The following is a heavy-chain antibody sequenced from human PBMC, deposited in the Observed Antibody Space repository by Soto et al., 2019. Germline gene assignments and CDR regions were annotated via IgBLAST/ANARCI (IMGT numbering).Heavy chain of an antibody. CDR3: TREPTTIFGVLIISGQYYDY. CDR1: GFTLGDYA. V-gene: IGHV3-49*05. D-gene: IGHD3-3*01. CDR2: IRTKADGGTT. Sequence: EVHLVESGGGLVKPGRSLRLSCTVSGFTLGDYAMSWFRQAPGKGLEWVGFIRTKADGGTTEYAASVKGRFTISRDDSKSIAYLQMNSLNTEDTAVYYCTREPTTIFGVLIISGQYYDYWGQGTLVTVSS. J-gene: IGHJ4*02.